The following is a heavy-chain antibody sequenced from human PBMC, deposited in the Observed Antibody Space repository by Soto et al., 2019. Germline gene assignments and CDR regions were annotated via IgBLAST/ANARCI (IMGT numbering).Heavy chain of an antibody. CDR2: INPNSGGT. CDR3: ARGWLAYGGGYGMDV. D-gene: IGHD6-19*01. J-gene: IGHJ6*02. V-gene: IGHV1-2*04. Sequence: ASVKVSCKASGYTFTGYYMHWVRQAPGQGLEWMGWINPNSGGTNYAQKFQGWVTMTRDTSTSTAYMELSRLRSDDTAVYYCARGWLAYGGGYGMDVWGQGTTVTVSS. CDR1: GYTFTGYY.